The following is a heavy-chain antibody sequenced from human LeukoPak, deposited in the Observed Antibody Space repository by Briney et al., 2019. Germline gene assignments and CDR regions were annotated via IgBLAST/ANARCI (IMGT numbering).Heavy chain of an antibody. CDR3: ARGGKAAVRFDL. CDR1: GGSISSGDYY. Sequence: SQTLSLTCTVSGGSISSGDYYWSWIREPPGKGLEWIGYIYYSGSTYYNPSLKSRVTISVDTSKNQFSLKLSSVTAADTAVYYCARGGKAAVRFDLWGRGTLVTVSS. J-gene: IGHJ2*01. D-gene: IGHD2-15*01. V-gene: IGHV4-30-4*01. CDR2: IYYSGST.